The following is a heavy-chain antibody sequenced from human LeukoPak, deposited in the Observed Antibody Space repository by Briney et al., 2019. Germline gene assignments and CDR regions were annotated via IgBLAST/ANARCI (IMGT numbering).Heavy chain of an antibody. Sequence: ASETLSLTCAVYGGSFSGYYWSWLRQPPGKGLEWIGEVNHSGSTNYNPSLKSRVTISVDTSKNQFSLKLSSVTAADTAVYYCARLTNSGYSSGWFPGYFDYWGQGTLVTVSS. CDR2: VNHSGST. D-gene: IGHD6-19*01. CDR1: GGSFSGYY. V-gene: IGHV4-34*01. CDR3: ARLTNSGYSSGWFPGYFDY. J-gene: IGHJ4*02.